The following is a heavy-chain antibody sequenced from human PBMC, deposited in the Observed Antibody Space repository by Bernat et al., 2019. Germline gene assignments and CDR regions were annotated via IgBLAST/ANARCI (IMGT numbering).Heavy chain of an antibody. D-gene: IGHD3-22*01. V-gene: IGHV3-23*01. CDR2: ISGSGGST. CDR3: ANHPYYYDSSGYWFRPEFDY. Sequence: LQLQESGPGLVKPSETLSLICTVSGGSINSNTYYWGWIHQPPGKGLEWVSAISGSGGSTYYADSVKGRFTISRDNSKNTLYLQMNSLRAEDTAVYYCANHPYYYDSSGYWFRPEFDYLGQGTLVTVSS. J-gene: IGHJ4*02. CDR1: GGSINSNTYY.